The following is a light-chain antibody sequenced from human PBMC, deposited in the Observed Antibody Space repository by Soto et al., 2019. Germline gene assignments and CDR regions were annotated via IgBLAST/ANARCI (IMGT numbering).Light chain of an antibody. CDR1: ERLSSVY. V-gene: IGKV3-20*01. CDR3: QQYGGSPRIT. J-gene: IGKJ5*01. CDR2: GAS. Sequence: EIVLTPSQGTLSLSPGERATLSCRASERLSSVYLAWYQQRPGQPPRLLIYGASNRATGIPDRFSGSGSGTDFTLIINRLEPEDVAIYYCQQYGGSPRITFGQGTRLEIK.